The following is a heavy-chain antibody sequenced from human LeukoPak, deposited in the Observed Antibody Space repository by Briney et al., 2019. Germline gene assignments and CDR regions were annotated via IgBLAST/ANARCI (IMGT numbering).Heavy chain of an antibody. V-gene: IGHV4-59*01. D-gene: IGHD6-19*01. CDR3: ARETSLAGFASGLGFNY. Sequence: SETLSLTCTVSGGSISNYYWSWIRQPPEKGLEWIGYISYSGNTNYNPSLKSRVTMSIDTSKNQFSLKLTSVTAADTATYYCARETSLAGFASGLGFNYWGQGILVTVSS. J-gene: IGHJ4*02. CDR1: GGSISNYY. CDR2: ISYSGNT.